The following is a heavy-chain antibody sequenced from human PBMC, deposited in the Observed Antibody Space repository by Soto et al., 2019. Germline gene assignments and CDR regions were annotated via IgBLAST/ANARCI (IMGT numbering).Heavy chain of an antibody. CDR2: INPKSGGT. D-gene: IGHD1-26*01. CDR3: ARDLAKGGGSAGFDY. CDR1: GYTFTVYY. V-gene: IGHV1-2*02. Sequence: ASVKVSCSASGYTFTVYYMDWVRQAPGQGLEWMGWINPKSGGTMYPQKFQGRVTMTWDTSISTAYMALTRLRSDDTAVYYCARDLAKGGGSAGFDYWGQGTPVTVSS. J-gene: IGHJ4*02.